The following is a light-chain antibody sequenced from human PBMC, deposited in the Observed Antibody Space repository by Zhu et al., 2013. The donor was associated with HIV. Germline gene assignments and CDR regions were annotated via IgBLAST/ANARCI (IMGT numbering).Light chain of an antibody. J-gene: IGLJ2*01. V-gene: IGLV2-14*01. CDR2: EVS. Sequence: QSGLTQPASVSESPGQSIIISCTGTSSDIGGYNYVSWYQQHPGKVPKLIIYEVSTRPSGVSNRFSGSKSGNTASLTISGLQAEDEADYYCSSYTGSNIVIFGGGTKLTVL. CDR3: SSYTGSNIVI. CDR1: SSDIGGYNY.